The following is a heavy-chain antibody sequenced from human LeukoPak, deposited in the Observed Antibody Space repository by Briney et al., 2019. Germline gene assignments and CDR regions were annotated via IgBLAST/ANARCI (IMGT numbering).Heavy chain of an antibody. V-gene: IGHV4-4*02. CDR1: GGSISSSNW. D-gene: IGHD3-10*01. CDR3: VRVAVRGVIITYFDY. Sequence: PSETLSLTCAVSGGSISSSNWWSWVRQPPGKGLEWIGEIYHSGSTNYNPSLKSRVTISVDKSKNQFSLKLSSVTAADTAVYYCVRVAVRGVIITYFDYWGQGTLVTVSS. J-gene: IGHJ4*02. CDR2: IYHSGST.